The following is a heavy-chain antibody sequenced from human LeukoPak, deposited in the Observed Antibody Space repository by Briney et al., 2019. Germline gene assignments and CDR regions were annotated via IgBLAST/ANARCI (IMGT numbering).Heavy chain of an antibody. V-gene: IGHV3-48*04. D-gene: IGHD6-6*01. CDR1: GFTFSSNS. Sequence: PGGSLRLSCAASGFTFSSNSMNWVRQAPGKGLEWVSYISSTGGTIYYADSMKGRFTISRDNAKNSLYLQMNSLRAEDTAVYYCAKDLLAARPVYYYYMDVWGKGTTVTVSS. CDR2: ISSTGGTI. CDR3: AKDLLAARPVYYYYMDV. J-gene: IGHJ6*03.